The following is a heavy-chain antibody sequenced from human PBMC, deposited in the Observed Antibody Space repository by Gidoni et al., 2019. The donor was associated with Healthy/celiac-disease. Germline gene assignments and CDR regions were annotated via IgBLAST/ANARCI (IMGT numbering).Heavy chain of an antibody. Sequence: ARLVQSGADVKQPGASAKVSCKASGYTFTSHCMHWVRQAPGQGREWMRIINPSGGSTSYEQKFQGRVTMTRDTSTSIVYMELSSLRSEDTAVYYGARDRGYCGGDCNYVDYWGQGTLVTVSS. V-gene: IGHV1-46*01. CDR3: ARDRGYCGGDCNYVDY. CDR1: GYTFTSHC. J-gene: IGHJ4*02. D-gene: IGHD2-21*02. CDR2: INPSGGST.